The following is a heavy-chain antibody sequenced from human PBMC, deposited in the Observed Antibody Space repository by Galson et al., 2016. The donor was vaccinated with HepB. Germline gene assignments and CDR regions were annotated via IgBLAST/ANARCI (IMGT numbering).Heavy chain of an antibody. CDR2: LYRDGST. Sequence: SLRLSCAVSGLTVSGDYMSWVRQAPGKGLEWVSVLYRDGSTYYADSVEGRFTISRDNSRNTLYLQMNRLRAEDTAMYYCAINMYGAATNYIGDVFDIWGQGTMVTVSS. D-gene: IGHD3-10*01. J-gene: IGHJ3*02. CDR1: GLTVSGDY. V-gene: IGHV3-53*01. CDR3: AINMYGAATNYIGDVFDI.